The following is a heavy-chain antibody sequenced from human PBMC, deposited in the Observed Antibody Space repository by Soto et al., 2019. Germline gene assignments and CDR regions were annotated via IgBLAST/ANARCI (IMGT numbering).Heavy chain of an antibody. CDR1: GFTFSSYE. D-gene: IGHD3-10*01. CDR2: ISSSGSTI. Sequence: PGGSLRLSCAASGFTFSSYEMNWVRQAPGKGLEWVSYISSSGSTIYYADSVKGRFTISRDNAKNSLYLQMNSLRAEDTAVYYCATARYYSGAGSYPAYYYYYYGMDVWGQGTTVTVSS. V-gene: IGHV3-48*03. CDR3: ATARYYSGAGSYPAYYYYYYGMDV. J-gene: IGHJ6*02.